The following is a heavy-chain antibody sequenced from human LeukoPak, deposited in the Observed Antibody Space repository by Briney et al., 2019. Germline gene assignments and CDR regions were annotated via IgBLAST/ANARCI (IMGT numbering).Heavy chain of an antibody. J-gene: IGHJ5*02. CDR1: GYTFTSYD. CDR3: ARGGEYSGSYYDWFDP. CDR2: MNPNSGNT. V-gene: IGHV1-8*03. D-gene: IGHD1-26*01. Sequence: GASVKVSCKASGYTFTSYDINWVRQATGQGLEWMGWMNPNSGNTGYAQKFQGRVTITRNTSISTAYMELSSLRSEDTAVYYCARGGEYSGSYYDWFDPWGQGTPVTVSS.